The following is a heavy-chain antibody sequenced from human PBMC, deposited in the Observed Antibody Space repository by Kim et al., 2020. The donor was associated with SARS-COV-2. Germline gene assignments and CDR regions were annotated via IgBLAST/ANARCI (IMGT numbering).Heavy chain of an antibody. CDR3: ARALEGYSSGWYVDY. J-gene: IGHJ4*02. CDR1: GGSISSYY. CDR2: IYYSGST. D-gene: IGHD6-19*01. Sequence: SETLSLTCTVSGGSISSYYWSWIRQPPGKGLEWIGYIYYSGSTNYNPSLKSRVTISADTSKNQFSLQLSSVTAADTAVYYCARALEGYSSGWYVDYWGQGTLVTVSS. V-gene: IGHV4-59*01.